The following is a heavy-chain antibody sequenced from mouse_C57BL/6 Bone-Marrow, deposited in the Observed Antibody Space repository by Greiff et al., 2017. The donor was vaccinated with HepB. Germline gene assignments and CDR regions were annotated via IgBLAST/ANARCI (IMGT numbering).Heavy chain of an antibody. CDR2: IYPRSGNT. D-gene: IGHD2-1*01. J-gene: IGHJ3*01. CDR1: GYTFTSYG. V-gene: IGHV1-81*01. CDR3: AMIYYGNSAWFAY. Sequence: QVQQQQSGAELARPGASVKLSCKASGYTFTSYGISWVKQRTGQGLEWIGEIYPRSGNTYYNEKFKGKATLTADKSSSTAYMELRSLTSEDSAVYFCAMIYYGNSAWFAYWGQGTLVTVSA.